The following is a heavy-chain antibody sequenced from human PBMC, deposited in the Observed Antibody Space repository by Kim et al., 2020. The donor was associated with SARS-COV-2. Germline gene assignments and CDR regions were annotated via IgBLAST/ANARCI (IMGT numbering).Heavy chain of an antibody. CDR3: ASGHYNRGWFSAENAFDI. V-gene: IGHV3-7*01. CDR1: GFTFSNYW. J-gene: IGHJ3*02. CDR2: LKQDGSDK. Sequence: GGSLRLSCAASGFTFSNYWMSWVRQAPGKGLEWVANLKQDGSDKYYLDSVKGRFTISRDNAKNSLFLQMNSLRGEDTAVYYCASGHYNRGWFSAENAFDIWGQGTMVTVSS. D-gene: IGHD6-19*01.